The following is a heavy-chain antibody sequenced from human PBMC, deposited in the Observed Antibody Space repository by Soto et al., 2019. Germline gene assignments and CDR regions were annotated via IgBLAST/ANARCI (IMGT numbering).Heavy chain of an antibody. CDR3: ARRGADFWSGYFNYYYYYGMDV. J-gene: IGHJ6*02. V-gene: IGHV4-39*01. Sequence: SETLSLTCTVSGGSISSSSYYWGWIRQPPGKGLEWIGSIYYSGSTYYNPSLKSRVTISVDTSKNQFSLKLSSVTAADTAVYYCARRGADFWSGYFNYYYYYGMDVWGQGTTVT. CDR1: GGSISSSSYY. D-gene: IGHD3-3*01. CDR2: IYYSGST.